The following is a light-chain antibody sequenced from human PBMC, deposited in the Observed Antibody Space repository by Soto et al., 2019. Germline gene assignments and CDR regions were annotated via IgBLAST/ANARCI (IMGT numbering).Light chain of an antibody. Sequence: EIVLTQSPATLSLSPGERATLSCRASQSIGIYLAWYRQKPGQAPRLLIYGASNRATGIPARFSGGGSGTDFTLTISRLEPEDFAVYYCQQFSSYPLTFGGGTKVDIK. CDR1: QSIGIY. V-gene: IGKV3-11*01. CDR3: QQFSSYPLT. J-gene: IGKJ4*01. CDR2: GAS.